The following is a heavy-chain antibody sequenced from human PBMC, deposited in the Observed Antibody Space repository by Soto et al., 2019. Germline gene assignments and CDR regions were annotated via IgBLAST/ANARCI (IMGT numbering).Heavy chain of an antibody. J-gene: IGHJ5*02. CDR3: ARDLPPIAAAGYNWFDP. D-gene: IGHD6-13*01. V-gene: IGHV1-69*13. Sequence: SVKVSCKXSGGTFSSYAISWVRQAPGQGLEWMGGIIPIFGTANYAQKFQGRVTITADESTSTAYMELSSLRSEDTAVYYCARDLPPIAAAGYNWFDPWGQGTLVTVSS. CDR1: GGTFSSYA. CDR2: IIPIFGTA.